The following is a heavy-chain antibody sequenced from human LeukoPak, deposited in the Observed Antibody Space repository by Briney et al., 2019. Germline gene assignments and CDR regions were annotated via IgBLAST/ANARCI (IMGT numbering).Heavy chain of an antibody. CDR2: ISSSSSTI. J-gene: IGHJ4*02. CDR1: GFTFSSYS. Sequence: GGSLRLSCAASGFTFSSYSMNWVRQAPGKGLEWVSYISSSSSTIYYADSVKGRFTISRDNAKNSLYLQMNSLRAEDTAVYYCARSVWGSCWDYWGQGTLVTVSS. D-gene: IGHD3-16*01. CDR3: ARSVWGSCWDY. V-gene: IGHV3-48*04.